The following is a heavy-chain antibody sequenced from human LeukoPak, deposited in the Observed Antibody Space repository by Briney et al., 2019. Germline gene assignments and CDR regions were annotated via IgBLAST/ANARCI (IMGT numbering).Heavy chain of an antibody. CDR2: INWNGGST. CDR3: ARVSSSSWRDPIDY. V-gene: IGHV3-20*04. CDR1: GFTFDDSG. J-gene: IGHJ4*02. Sequence: TGGSLRLSCAASGFTFDDSGMSWVRQAPGKGLEWVSGINWNGGSTGYADSVKGRFTISRDNAKNSLYLQMNSLRAEDTAMYYCARVSSSSWRDPIDYWGQGTLVTVSS. D-gene: IGHD6-13*01.